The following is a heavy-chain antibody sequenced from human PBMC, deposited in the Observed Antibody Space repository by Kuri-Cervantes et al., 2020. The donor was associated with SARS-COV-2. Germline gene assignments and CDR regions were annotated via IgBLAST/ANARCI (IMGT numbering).Heavy chain of an antibody. CDR3: ARGNHWNDAVFDY. CDR2: ISYDGSNK. V-gene: IGHV3-30*07. D-gene: IGHD1-1*01. CDR1: GFTFSSYA. Sequence: GESLKISCAASGFTFSSYAMHWVRQAPGKGLEWVAVISYDGSNKYYADSVKGRFTISRDNAKNSLYLQMNSLRAEDTAVYYCARGNHWNDAVFDYWGQGTLVTVSS. J-gene: IGHJ4*02.